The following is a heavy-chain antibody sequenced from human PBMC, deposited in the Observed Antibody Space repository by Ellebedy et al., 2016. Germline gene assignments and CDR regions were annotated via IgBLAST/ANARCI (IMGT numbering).Heavy chain of an antibody. V-gene: IGHV3-23*01. Sequence: GGSLRLXXAASGFSFSIYAITWVRQAPGKGLESISSISGSGGSTYYADSVKGRFTVSRDNSKNTLYLQMNGLRAEDTALYYCAKDRRVAITTTYFDYWGQGTLVTVSS. CDR3: AKDRRVAITTTYFDY. CDR2: ISGSGGST. J-gene: IGHJ4*02. CDR1: GFSFSIYA. D-gene: IGHD4-11*01.